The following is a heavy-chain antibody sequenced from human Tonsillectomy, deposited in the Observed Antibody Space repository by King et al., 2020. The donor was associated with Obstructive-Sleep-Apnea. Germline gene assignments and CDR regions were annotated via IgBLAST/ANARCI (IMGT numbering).Heavy chain of an antibody. Sequence: VQLVESGGGFVQPGRSLRLSCAASGFTFDDCAMHWVRQVPGKGLEWVASISWSSDRIAYGDSVKGRFTISRDNAKNSLFLQMNSLRREDTAFYYCAEDQAEYFGVGAFDIWGQGTMVTVSS. CDR1: GFTFDDCA. V-gene: IGHV3-9*01. J-gene: IGHJ3*02. CDR3: AEDQAEYFGVGAFDI. CDR2: ISWSSDRI. D-gene: IGHD3-10*01.